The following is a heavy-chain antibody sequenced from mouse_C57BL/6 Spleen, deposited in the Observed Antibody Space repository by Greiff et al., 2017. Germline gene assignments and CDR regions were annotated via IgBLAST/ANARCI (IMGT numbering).Heavy chain of an antibody. CDR1: GYAFSSSW. D-gene: IGHD1-1*01. Sequence: VQLQQSGPELVKPGASVKISCKASGYAFSSSWMNWVKQRPGKGLEWIGRIYPGDGDTNYNGTFKGKATLTADKSSSTAYMQLSSLTSEDSAVYFCARDYGSSLYAMDYWGQGTSVTVSS. V-gene: IGHV1-82*01. J-gene: IGHJ4*01. CDR2: IYPGDGDT. CDR3: ARDYGSSLYAMDY.